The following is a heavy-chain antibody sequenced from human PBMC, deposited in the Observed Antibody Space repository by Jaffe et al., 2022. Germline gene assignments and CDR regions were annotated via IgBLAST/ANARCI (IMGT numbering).Heavy chain of an antibody. CDR2: INPSGGST. CDR1: GYTFTSYY. V-gene: IGHV1-46*01. D-gene: IGHD5-12*01. Sequence: QVQLVQSGAEVKKPGASVKVSCKASGYTFTSYYMHWVRQAPGQGLEWMGIINPSGGSTSYAQKFQGRVTMTRDTSTSTVYMELSSLRSEDTAVYYCARSLREMATQHHLDYWGQGTLVTVSS. J-gene: IGHJ4*02. CDR3: ARSLREMATQHHLDY.